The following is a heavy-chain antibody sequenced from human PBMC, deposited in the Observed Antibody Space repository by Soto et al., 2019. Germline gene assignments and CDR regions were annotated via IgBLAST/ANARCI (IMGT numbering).Heavy chain of an antibody. J-gene: IGHJ4*02. CDR1: GGSISSGGYY. Sequence: QVQLQESGPGLVKPSLTLSLTCTVSGGSISSGGYYWSWIRQHPGKGLEWIGYIYYSGSTYYNPSLKSRVTISVDTSKNQFSLKLSSVTAADTAVYYCAREVEGEEYFDYWGQGTLVTVSS. CDR2: IYYSGST. CDR3: AREVEGEEYFDY. V-gene: IGHV4-31*03.